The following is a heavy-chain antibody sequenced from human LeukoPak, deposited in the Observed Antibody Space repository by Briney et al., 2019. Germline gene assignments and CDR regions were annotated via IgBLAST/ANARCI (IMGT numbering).Heavy chain of an antibody. CDR3: TRDLDGSGSYHWFDP. CDR2: INSDGSST. D-gene: IGHD3-10*01. J-gene: IGHJ5*02. CDR1: GFTFSSYW. V-gene: IGHV3-74*01. Sequence: PGGSLRLSCAASGFTFSSYWMHWVRQAPGKGLVWVSRINSDGSSTSYADSVKGRFIISRDNAKNTLYLQRSSLRAEDTAVYYCTRDLDGSGSYHWFDPWGQGNLVTVSS.